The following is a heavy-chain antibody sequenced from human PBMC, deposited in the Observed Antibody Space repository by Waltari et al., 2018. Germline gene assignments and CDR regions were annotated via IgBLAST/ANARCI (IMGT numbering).Heavy chain of an antibody. CDR1: GLPFNYYY. V-gene: IGHV3-7*01. CDR3: SRLLWHRLDY. D-gene: IGHD3-16*01. CDR2: INEDGSDD. Sequence: EVHLVESGGDLVQPGGSLRLSCEVSGLPFNYYYMSWVRQAPGNGLDFVFCINEDGSDDYFSLLDSLKGRFTISRDNAKNLLYLQMNSLTAADTAVYNCSRLLWHRLDYCGQGTLVTVSS. J-gene: IGHJ4*02.